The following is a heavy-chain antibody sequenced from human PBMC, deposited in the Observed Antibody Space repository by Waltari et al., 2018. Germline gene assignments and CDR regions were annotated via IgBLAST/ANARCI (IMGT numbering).Heavy chain of an antibody. CDR3: ARHWNWAWDY. V-gene: IGHV3-7*01. D-gene: IGHD1-7*01. J-gene: IGHJ4*02. CDR1: GFTFSSSW. CDR2: TNEEGTAK. Sequence: EVQLVESGGGLVQPGGSLRLSCVASGFTFSSSWMSWVRQAPGKGLEWVANTNEEGTAKHYVDSVKGRFTISRDKAKNSLYLQMSDLRAEDTAVYYCARHWNWAWDYWGQGTLVTVSS.